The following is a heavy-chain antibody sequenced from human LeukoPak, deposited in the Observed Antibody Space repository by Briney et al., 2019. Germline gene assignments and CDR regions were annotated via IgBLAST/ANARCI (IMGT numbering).Heavy chain of an antibody. CDR3: ASHFTGYSSGWYGY. J-gene: IGHJ4*02. CDR1: GGSFSGYY. Sequence: PSETLPLTCAVYGGSFSGYYWSWIRQPPGKGLEWIGEINHSGSTNYNPSLKSRVTISVDTSKNQFSLKLSSVTAADTAVYYCASHFTGYSSGWYGYWGQGTLVTVSS. V-gene: IGHV4-34*01. CDR2: INHSGST. D-gene: IGHD6-19*01.